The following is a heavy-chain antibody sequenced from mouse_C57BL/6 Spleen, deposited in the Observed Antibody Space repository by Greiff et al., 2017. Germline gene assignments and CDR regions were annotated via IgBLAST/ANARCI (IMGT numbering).Heavy chain of an antibody. CDR1: GFTFSDYG. CDR3: ATGSSYDAMDD. J-gene: IGHJ4*01. V-gene: IGHV5-17*01. D-gene: IGHD1-1*01. CDR2: ISSGSSTI. Sequence: EVHLVESGGGLVKPGGSLKLSCAASGFTFSDYGMHWVRQAPEKGLEWVAYISSGSSTIYYADTVKGRFTISRDNANNTLFLQMTSLRSEDAAMYYCATGSSYDAMDDWGQGPSVTVSS.